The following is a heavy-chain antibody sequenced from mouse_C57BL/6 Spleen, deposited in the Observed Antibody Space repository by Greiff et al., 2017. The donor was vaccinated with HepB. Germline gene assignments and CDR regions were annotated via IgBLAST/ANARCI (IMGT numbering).Heavy chain of an antibody. Sequence: EVQLVESGGGLVKPGGSLKLSCAASGFTFSDYGMHWVRQAPEKGLEWVAYISSGSSTIYYADTVKGRFTISRDNAKNTLFLQMTSLRSEDTAMYYCARELGTIPFAYWGQGTLVTVSA. D-gene: IGHD4-1*01. V-gene: IGHV5-17*01. J-gene: IGHJ3*01. CDR2: ISSGSSTI. CDR1: GFTFSDYG. CDR3: ARELGTIPFAY.